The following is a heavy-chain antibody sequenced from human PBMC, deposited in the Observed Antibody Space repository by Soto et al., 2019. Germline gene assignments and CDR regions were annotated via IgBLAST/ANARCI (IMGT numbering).Heavy chain of an antibody. CDR2: IYYSGST. V-gene: IGHV4-30-4*01. CDR1: GGSISSGDYY. J-gene: IGHJ6*02. CDR3: ARDRREGITIFGVVTDYYYYGMDV. Sequence: QVQLQESGPGLVKPSQTLSLTCTVSGGSISSGDYYWSWIRQPPGKGLEWIGYIYYSGSTYYNPSLKSRVTISVDTSKNQFSLKLSSVTAADTAVYYCARDRREGITIFGVVTDYYYYGMDVWGQGTTVTVSS. D-gene: IGHD3-3*01.